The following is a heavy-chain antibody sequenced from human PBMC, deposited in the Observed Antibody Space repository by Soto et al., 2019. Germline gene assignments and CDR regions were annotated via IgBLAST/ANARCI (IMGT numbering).Heavy chain of an antibody. V-gene: IGHV1-69*06. D-gene: IGHD3-16*02. Sequence: QVQLVQSGAEVKKPGSSVKVSCKASGGTFSSYAIGWVRQAPGQGLEWMGGIIPIFGTANYAQKFQGRVTITADKSTSTAYMELSSLRSEDTAVYYCARDLGHDYVWGSYRPNWFDPWGQGTLVTVSS. CDR2: IIPIFGTA. J-gene: IGHJ5*02. CDR1: GGTFSSYA. CDR3: ARDLGHDYVWGSYRPNWFDP.